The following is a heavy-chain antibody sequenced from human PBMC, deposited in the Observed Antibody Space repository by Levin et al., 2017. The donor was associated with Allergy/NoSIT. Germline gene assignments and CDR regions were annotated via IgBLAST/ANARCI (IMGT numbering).Heavy chain of an antibody. CDR3: TRDRLEYCSGASCYGFDV. D-gene: IGHD6-19*01. Sequence: LSLTCAASGFIFSTYGMHWVRQAPGKGLEWVAVIWHDGNDKFYSDSVKGRFTIPRDNGENMLFLQMNSLRAEDTGVYYCTRDRLEYCSGASCYGFDVWGQGTTVTVSS. CDR2: IWHDGNDK. CDR1: GFIFSTYG. J-gene: IGHJ6*02. V-gene: IGHV3-33*01.